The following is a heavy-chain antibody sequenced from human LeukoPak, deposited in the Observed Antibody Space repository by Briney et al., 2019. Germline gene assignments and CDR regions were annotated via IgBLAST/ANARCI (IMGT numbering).Heavy chain of an antibody. Sequence: GGSLRLSCAASGFTVSNNYMSWVRQAPGKGLEWVSVIYSGGSTYYADSVKGRFTISRDNSKNTLYLQMNSLRAEDTAVYYCARGGYYYDSSGYYDDYWGQGTLVTVSS. CDR3: ARGGYYYDSSGYYDDY. CDR1: GFTVSNNY. J-gene: IGHJ4*02. D-gene: IGHD3-22*01. V-gene: IGHV3-66*01. CDR2: IYSGGST.